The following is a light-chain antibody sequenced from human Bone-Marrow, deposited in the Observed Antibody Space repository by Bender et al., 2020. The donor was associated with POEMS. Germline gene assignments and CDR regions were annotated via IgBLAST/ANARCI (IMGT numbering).Light chain of an antibody. V-gene: IGLV2-14*03. CDR1: SSDIGGYNY. Sequence: QSALTQPASVSGSPGQSVTISCTGTSSDIGGYNYVSWYQHHPGKAPKLMISDVSDRPSGVSNRFSGSKSGNTASLTISGLQAEDEADYYCSSYTSSKTLVFGGGTKLTVL. CDR3: SSYTSSKTLV. CDR2: DVS. J-gene: IGLJ3*02.